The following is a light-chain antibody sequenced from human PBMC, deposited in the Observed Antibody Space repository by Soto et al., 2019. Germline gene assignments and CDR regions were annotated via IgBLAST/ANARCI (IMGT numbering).Light chain of an antibody. V-gene: IGLV2-14*01. CDR2: DVS. Sequence: QSALTQPASVSGSPGQSITISCTGTSSDVGGYNYVSWYQQHPGKAPKLMIYDVSHRPSGVSNRFSGSKSGNTASLTISGLQAEDEADYYCSSYTSGSTLYVFGTGTKLTVL. J-gene: IGLJ1*01. CDR1: SSDVGGYNY. CDR3: SSYTSGSTLYV.